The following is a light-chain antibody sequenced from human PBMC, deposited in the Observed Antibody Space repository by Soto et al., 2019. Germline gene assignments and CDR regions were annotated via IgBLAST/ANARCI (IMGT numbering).Light chain of an antibody. V-gene: IGLV2-8*01. CDR3: SSYAGSNIYV. Sequence: QSVLTQPPSASGSPGQSVTITCTGTSSDVGAFNYVSWYQHHPGKAPKLMIFEINKRPSGVPDRFSGSKSGNTASLTVSGLQAEDEAEYYCSSYAGSNIYVFGGGTQLTVL. CDR1: SSDVGAFNY. CDR2: EIN. J-gene: IGLJ7*01.